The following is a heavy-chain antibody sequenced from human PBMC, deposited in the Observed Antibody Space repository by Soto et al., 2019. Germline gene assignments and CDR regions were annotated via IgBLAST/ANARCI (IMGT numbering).Heavy chain of an antibody. CDR1: GGIFSNFA. CDR2: IIPTLGTP. D-gene: IGHD6-19*01. J-gene: IGHJ4*02. V-gene: IGHV1-69*01. CDR3: AGVGLGAYDY. Sequence: QVQLVQSGAEVKKPGSSVKVSCKASGGIFSNFAFNWMRQAPGQGLEWMGGIIPTLGTPHSAQKFLGRATTTADESTRTVYMEISSLTVEDKAVYYCAGVGLGAYDYWGQGTLVSVSS.